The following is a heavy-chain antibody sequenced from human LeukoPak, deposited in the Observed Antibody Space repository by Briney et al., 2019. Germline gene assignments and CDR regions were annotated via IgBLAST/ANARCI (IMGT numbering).Heavy chain of an antibody. D-gene: IGHD3-3*01. CDR2: ISWNSGSI. CDR1: GFTFDEYA. CDR3: TEARYSFGGYFDY. V-gene: IGHV3-9*01. J-gene: IGHJ4*02. Sequence: PGGSLRLSCAASGFTFDEYAIHWVRQAPGKGLEWVSGISWNSGSIGYAASVKGRFTISRDNAKNSLYLQMNSLRAEDTALYYCTEARYSFGGYFDYWGQGTLVTVSS.